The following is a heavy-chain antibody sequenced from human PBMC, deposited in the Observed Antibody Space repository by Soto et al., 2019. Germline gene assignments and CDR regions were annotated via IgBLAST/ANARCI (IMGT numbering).Heavy chain of an antibody. J-gene: IGHJ3*01. D-gene: IGHD2-8*02. CDR3: ARHKIYCTGGTCYGPAFDV. CDR2: LFHSGST. V-gene: IGHV4-59*08. Sequence: QVQLQESGPGLVKPSGTLSLTCTVTGGSITGSYWSWIRQSPGKGLEWIGYLFHSGSTYYNPSLVSQLATSIDTSKNQFSLRLTSVTATDTAVYYCARHKIYCTGGTCYGPAFDVWGQGTLVTVSS. CDR1: GGSITGSY.